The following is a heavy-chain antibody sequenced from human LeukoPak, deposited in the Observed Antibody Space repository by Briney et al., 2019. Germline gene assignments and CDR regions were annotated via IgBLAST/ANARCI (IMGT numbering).Heavy chain of an antibody. V-gene: IGHV4-61*02. CDR1: GGSISSGSYY. D-gene: IGHD5-24*01. CDR3: ARDTATLPWGLYAFDI. Sequence: PSETLSLTCTVSGGSISSGSYYWSWIRQPAGKGLEWIGRIYTSGSTNYNPSLKSRVTISVDTSKNQFSLKLSSVTAADTAVYYCARDTATLPWGLYAFDIWGQGTMVTVSS. CDR2: IYTSGST. J-gene: IGHJ3*02.